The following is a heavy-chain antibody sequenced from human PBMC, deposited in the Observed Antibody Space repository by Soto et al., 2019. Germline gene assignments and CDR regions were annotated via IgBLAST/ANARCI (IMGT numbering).Heavy chain of an antibody. Sequence: SETLSLTCIVSGGSVSSNTYYWSWIRQPPGKGLEWIGYISYSGSTNYNPSLKSRVTISLDTSKNQFSLKLTSVIAADAAVYYCARGSGWYYYWGQGTLVTVSS. CDR1: GGSVSSNTYY. CDR3: ARGSGWYYY. D-gene: IGHD6-19*01. J-gene: IGHJ4*02. V-gene: IGHV4-61*01. CDR2: ISYSGST.